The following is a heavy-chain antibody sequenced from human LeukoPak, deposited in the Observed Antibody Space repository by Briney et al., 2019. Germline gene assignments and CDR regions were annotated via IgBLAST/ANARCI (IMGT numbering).Heavy chain of an antibody. V-gene: IGHV1-2*02. J-gene: IGHJ4*02. Sequence: GASVKVSCMTSGYTFTVSFMHWVRQAPGQGLEWMGWINPNSGGTKYAQKFQGRVTMTRDTAISTAYMELSRLRSDDTAVYYCARGGIRTAASNFDYWGQGTLATVSS. CDR2: INPNSGGT. D-gene: IGHD6-13*01. CDR3: ARGGIRTAASNFDY. CDR1: GYTFTVSF.